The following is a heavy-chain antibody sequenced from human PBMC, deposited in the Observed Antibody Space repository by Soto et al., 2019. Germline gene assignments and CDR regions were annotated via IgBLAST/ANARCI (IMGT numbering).Heavy chain of an antibody. CDR2: IYFTGKT. D-gene: IGHD3-3*01. CDR3: ARGPFGDYDFWSGPAYY. V-gene: IGHV4-39*07. CDR1: GGSVSSSRYY. Sequence: SETLSLTCTVSGGSVSSSRYYWGWIRQTPGKGLECIGTIYFTGKTYNNPSLKSQVNMYVDTSKNQFSLKLSSVTAADTAVYYCARGPFGDYDFWSGPAYYWGQGTLVTV. J-gene: IGHJ4*02.